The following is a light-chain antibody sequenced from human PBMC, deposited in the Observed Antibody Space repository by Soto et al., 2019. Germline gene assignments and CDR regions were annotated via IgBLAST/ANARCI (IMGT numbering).Light chain of an antibody. CDR3: SSYTSSSTLV. V-gene: IGLV2-14*01. J-gene: IGLJ2*01. Sequence: QSVLTQPASVSGSPGQSITISCTGTSSDVGGYNYVSWYQQHPGKAPKLMIYDVSNRPSGVSNRFSGSKSGNTASLTISGLQAEYEDDYYCSSYTSSSTLVFGGGTKLTVL. CDR1: SSDVGGYNY. CDR2: DVS.